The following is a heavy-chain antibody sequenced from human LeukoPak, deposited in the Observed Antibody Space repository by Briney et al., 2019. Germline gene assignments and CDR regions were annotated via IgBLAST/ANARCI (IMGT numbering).Heavy chain of an antibody. Sequence: SETLSLTCTVSGGSIRSSSYYWGWIRQPRGKGLEWIGSIYYSGSTYYNPSVKSRITITVDTAKNKFAMKLRSVTAADTAVYYCARPRAIIAAGAGDYFDFWGQGTLVTASS. J-gene: IGHJ4*02. V-gene: IGHV4-39*06. CDR2: IYYSGST. CDR1: GGSIRSSSYY. D-gene: IGHD6-13*01. CDR3: ARPRAIIAAGAGDYFDF.